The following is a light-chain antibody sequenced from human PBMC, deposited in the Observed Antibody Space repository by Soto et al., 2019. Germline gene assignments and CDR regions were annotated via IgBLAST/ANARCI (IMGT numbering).Light chain of an antibody. CDR2: DAS. CDR1: QSVSSY. J-gene: IGKJ2*01. CDR3: QQLSTWPYT. Sequence: EIVLTQSPATLSLSPGERATLSCRASQSVSSYLAWYQQKPGQAPRLLIYDASNRATGIPARFSGSGSGTDFTLTISSLEPEDFAVYYCQQLSTWPYTFGQGTKLAIK. V-gene: IGKV3-11*01.